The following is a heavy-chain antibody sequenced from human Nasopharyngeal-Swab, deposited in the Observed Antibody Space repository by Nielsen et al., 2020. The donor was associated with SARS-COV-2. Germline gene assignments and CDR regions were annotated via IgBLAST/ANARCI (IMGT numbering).Heavy chain of an antibody. CDR1: GGSISTSTYY. Sequence: ESLKISCAVSGGSISTSTYYWGWIRQPPGKGLEWIGNVFYSGTTYYSPSLKSRLTISVDTSKNQFSLQLRSATAADTAVYYCARLRYTGSYFDYWGQGILVTVSS. CDR2: VFYSGTT. J-gene: IGHJ4*02. D-gene: IGHD3-16*02. CDR3: ARLRYTGSYFDY. V-gene: IGHV4-39*01.